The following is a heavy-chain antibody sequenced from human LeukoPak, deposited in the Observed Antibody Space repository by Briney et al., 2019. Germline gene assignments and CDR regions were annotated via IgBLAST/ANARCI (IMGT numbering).Heavy chain of an antibody. CDR1: GGSISSYY. CDR2: IYYSGST. Sequence: PSETVSLTCTVSGGSISSYYWSWIRQPPGKGLEWIGYIYYSGSTNYNPSLKSRVTISVDTSKNQFSLKLSSVTAADTAVYYCASFDDGYFDYWGQGTLVTVSS. V-gene: IGHV4-59*08. J-gene: IGHJ4*02. CDR3: ASFDDGYFDY. D-gene: IGHD3-16*01.